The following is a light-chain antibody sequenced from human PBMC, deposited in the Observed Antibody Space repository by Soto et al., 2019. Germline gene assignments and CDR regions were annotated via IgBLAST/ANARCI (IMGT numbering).Light chain of an antibody. Sequence: EIVMTKSPATLSVSPGERATLSCRASQSVSTKLAGYQQRRGQAPRHLISGASTRAAGVPARFSGSGSGTEFTLTICSLQSEDFAVYYCQHDSTWKTFGRGTKVEIK. J-gene: IGKJ1*01. CDR1: QSVSTK. CDR2: GAS. V-gene: IGKV3-15*01. CDR3: QHDSTWKT.